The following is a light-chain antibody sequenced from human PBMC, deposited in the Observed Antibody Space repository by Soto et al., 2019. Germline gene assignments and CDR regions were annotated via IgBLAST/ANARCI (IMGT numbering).Light chain of an antibody. CDR1: SSDVGTYNY. CDR3: CSYTTSSTLL. J-gene: IGLJ1*01. CDR2: DVS. Sequence: QSALTQPASVSGSPGQSITISCTGTSSDVGTYNYVSWYQQYPGKVPKLMIYDVSNRPSGVSNRFSGSKSGNTASLTISGLQAEDEADYYCCSYTTSSTLLFGTGTKVTVL. V-gene: IGLV2-14*01.